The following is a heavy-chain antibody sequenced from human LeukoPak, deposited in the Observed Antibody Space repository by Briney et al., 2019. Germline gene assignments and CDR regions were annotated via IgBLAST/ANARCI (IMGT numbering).Heavy chain of an antibody. D-gene: IGHD3-16*02. CDR3: ARAPSYRRYSYHS. V-gene: IGHV4-39*01. CDR2: LVYDGSA. J-gene: IGHJ4*02. Sequence: PSETLSLTCTVSGASFTSESSYWGWIHQPPGKGFQWIGGLVYDGSAHYNPSIQSYVSISADTSNNQLFLKLASVTASDTGVYFCARAPSYRRYSYHSWGQGTLVTGSS. CDR1: GASFTSESSY.